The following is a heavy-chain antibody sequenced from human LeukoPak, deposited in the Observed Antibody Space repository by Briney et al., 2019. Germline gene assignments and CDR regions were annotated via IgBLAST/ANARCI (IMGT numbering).Heavy chain of an antibody. CDR3: ARDHLWFGDYDY. CDR2: ISGSNSTI. CDR1: GFTFSNFN. D-gene: IGHD3-10*01. Sequence: GGSLRLSCAASGFTFSNFNMNWVRQAPGKGLEWISYISGSNSTIYYADSVKGRFTISRDNAKNSLYLQMNSLRAEDTAVYYCARDHLWFGDYDYWGQGTLVIVSS. J-gene: IGHJ4*02. V-gene: IGHV3-48*04.